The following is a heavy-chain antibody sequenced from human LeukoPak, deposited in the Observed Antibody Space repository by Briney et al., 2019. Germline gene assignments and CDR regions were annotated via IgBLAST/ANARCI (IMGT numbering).Heavy chain of an antibody. V-gene: IGHV1-69*06. CDR1: GYTFTSYA. Sequence: GASVKVSCKASGYTFTSYAISWVRQAPGQGLEWMGGIIPIFGTANYAQKFQGRVTITADKSTSTAYMELSSLRSEDTAVYYCARVTSAAGGDRYWYFDLWGRGTLVTVSS. J-gene: IGHJ2*01. CDR2: IIPIFGTA. CDR3: ARVTSAAGGDRYWYFDL. D-gene: IGHD6-13*01.